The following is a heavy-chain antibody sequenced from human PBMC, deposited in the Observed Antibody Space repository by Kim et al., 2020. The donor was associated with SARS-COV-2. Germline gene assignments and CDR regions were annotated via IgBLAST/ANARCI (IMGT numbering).Heavy chain of an antibody. Sequence: ADSVKGRFTISRDNAKNSLYLQMNSLRAEDTAVYYCAREGAYSSGWPSPHWGQGTLVTVSS. V-gene: IGHV3-21*01. CDR3: AREGAYSSGWPSPH. J-gene: IGHJ4*02. D-gene: IGHD6-19*01.